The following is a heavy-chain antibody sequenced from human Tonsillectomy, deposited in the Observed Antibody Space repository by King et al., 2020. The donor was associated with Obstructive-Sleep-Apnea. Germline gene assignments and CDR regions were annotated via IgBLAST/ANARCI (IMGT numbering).Heavy chain of an antibody. V-gene: IGHV3-23*04. Sequence: DVQLVESGGGLVQPGESLRLSCAVSGLRFSRYAMSWVRQAPGKGLEWVSGISGSGGRTDNADSVKGRVTISRDNSKNSLYLQMNSLGVEDTAVYYCAYCGGDCYSNYYYGIDVWGQGTTVTVSS. CDR1: GLRFSRYA. CDR2: ISGSGGRT. CDR3: AYCGGDCYSNYYYGIDV. D-gene: IGHD2-21*02. J-gene: IGHJ6*02.